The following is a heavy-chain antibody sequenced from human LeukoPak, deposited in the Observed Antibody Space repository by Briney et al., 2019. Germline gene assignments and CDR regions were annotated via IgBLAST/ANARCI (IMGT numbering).Heavy chain of an antibody. D-gene: IGHD3-10*01. J-gene: IGHJ4*02. CDR2: ISAYNGNT. Sequence: RASVKVSCKASGGTFSSYAISWVRQAPGQGLEWMGWISAYNGNTNYAQKLQGRVTMTTDTSTSTAYMELRSLRSDDTAVYYCARDDLTMVRGLVDYWGQGTLVTVSS. CDR3: ARDDLTMVRGLVDY. CDR1: GGTFSSYA. V-gene: IGHV1-18*01.